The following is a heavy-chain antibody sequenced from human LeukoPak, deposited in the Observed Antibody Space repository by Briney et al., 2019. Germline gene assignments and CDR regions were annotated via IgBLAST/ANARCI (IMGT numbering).Heavy chain of an antibody. CDR1: GSSFSSYS. Sequence: GGSLRLSCGDSGSSFSSYSMNWVRQAPGKDLEWVSSISSSSKYIYYADSVKGRFTISRDNAKNSLSLQMNGLRADDTAVYYCARSPQGTGSPADYWGQGTLVTVSS. J-gene: IGHJ4*02. CDR2: ISSSSKYI. CDR3: ARSPQGTGSPADY. V-gene: IGHV3-21*01. D-gene: IGHD1-1*01.